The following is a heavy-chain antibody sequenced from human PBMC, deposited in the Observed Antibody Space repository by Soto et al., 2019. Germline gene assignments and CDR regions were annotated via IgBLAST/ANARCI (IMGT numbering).Heavy chain of an antibody. CDR2: IYPGDSDT. CDR3: ARKAGRRSYYYGSGSQYYMDV. Sequence: GESLKISCKGSGYSFTSYWIGWVRQMPGKGLEWMGIIYPGDSDTRYSPSFQGQVTISADKSISTAYLQWSSLKASDTAMYYCARKAGRRSYYYGSGSQYYMDVWGKGTTVTVSS. V-gene: IGHV5-51*01. J-gene: IGHJ6*03. CDR1: GYSFTSYW. D-gene: IGHD3-10*01.